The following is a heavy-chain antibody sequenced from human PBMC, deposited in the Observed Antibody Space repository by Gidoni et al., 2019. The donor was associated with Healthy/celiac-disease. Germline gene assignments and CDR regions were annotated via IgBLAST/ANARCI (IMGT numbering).Heavy chain of an antibody. V-gene: IGHV3-30*18. D-gene: IGHD3-22*01. Sequence: QVQLVASGGGAVQPGRSLRLSRASTGLTFSSYGMHWVRQAPGKELVWVAVISYDGSNKYYADSVKGRFTITRDNSKNTLYLQMNSLRAEDTAVYYCAKSGDYYDSSGADYWGQGTLVTVSS. J-gene: IGHJ4*02. CDR3: AKSGDYYDSSGADY. CDR1: GLTFSSYG. CDR2: ISYDGSNK.